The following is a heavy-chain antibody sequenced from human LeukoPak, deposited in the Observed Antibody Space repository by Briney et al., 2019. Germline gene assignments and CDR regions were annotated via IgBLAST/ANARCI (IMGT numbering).Heavy chain of an antibody. CDR1: GFAFSNHA. Sequence: GRSLRLSCTASGFAFSNHAMHWVRQAPGKGLEWVAVISYDGRNTHYADSVKGRFTISRDNSKNTLYLQMNSLRAEDTAVYHCAKDRVEGKKWLAQFDYRGQGTLVTVSS. CDR2: ISYDGRNT. V-gene: IGHV3-30*18. J-gene: IGHJ4*02. CDR3: AKDRVEGKKWLAQFDY. D-gene: IGHD6-19*01.